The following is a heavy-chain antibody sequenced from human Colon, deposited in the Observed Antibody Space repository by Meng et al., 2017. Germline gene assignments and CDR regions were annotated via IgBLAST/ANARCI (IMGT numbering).Heavy chain of an antibody. Sequence: GESLKISCAASGFTFSSYAMSWVRQAPGKGLEWVSVISGSGGSTYYADSVKGRFTISRDNSKNTLYLQMNSLRDEDTAVYYCAKDPGGSWYVDDYFDYWGQGTLVTVSS. CDR2: ISGSGGST. J-gene: IGHJ4*02. V-gene: IGHV3-23*01. CDR1: GFTFSSYA. D-gene: IGHD6-13*01. CDR3: AKDPGGSWYVDDYFDY.